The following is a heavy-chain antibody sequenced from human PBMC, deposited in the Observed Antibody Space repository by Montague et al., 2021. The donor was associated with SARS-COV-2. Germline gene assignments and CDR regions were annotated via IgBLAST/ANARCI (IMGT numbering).Heavy chain of an antibody. V-gene: IGHV6-1*01. D-gene: IGHD6-19*01. CDR3: VRYSGWFYFDF. CDR1: GDSVCIESLT. CDR2: TYYRSKWYS. J-gene: IGHJ4*02. Sequence: CAISGDSVCIESLTCSSIRQSPSIRPVWLGRTYYRSKWYSYYAPSVRGRLTVNPDASKNEFSLELNYVTPEDTAVYYCVRYSGWFYFDFWGQGTLVTVSS.